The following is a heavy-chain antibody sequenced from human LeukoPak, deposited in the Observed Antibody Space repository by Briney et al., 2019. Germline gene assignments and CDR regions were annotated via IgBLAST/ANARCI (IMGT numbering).Heavy chain of an antibody. Sequence: ASVKVSCKTSGYSFTDYYMRWVRQAPGQGLEWMGWINPNSGGTSSALKFQGRVTMTRDTSITTVYMEVSWLTSDDTAIYYCARADRLDGGPYLIGPWGQGTLVTVSS. J-gene: IGHJ5*02. D-gene: IGHD2-21*01. V-gene: IGHV1-2*02. CDR1: GYSFTDYY. CDR3: ARADRLDGGPYLIGP. CDR2: INPNSGGT.